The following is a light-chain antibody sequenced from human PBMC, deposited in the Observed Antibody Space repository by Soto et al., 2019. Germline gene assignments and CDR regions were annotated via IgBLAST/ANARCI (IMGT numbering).Light chain of an antibody. CDR3: SSYTSDSSYV. Sequence: QSALTQPRSVSGSPGQSVTISCTGTGNDVGAYNYVSWYQQHPGRPPKLLIYAVSNRPSGVSNRFSASKSGNTASLFISGLQAEDEADYYCSSYTSDSSYVFGSGTKVTVL. V-gene: IGLV2-14*01. J-gene: IGLJ1*01. CDR1: GNDVGAYNY. CDR2: AVS.